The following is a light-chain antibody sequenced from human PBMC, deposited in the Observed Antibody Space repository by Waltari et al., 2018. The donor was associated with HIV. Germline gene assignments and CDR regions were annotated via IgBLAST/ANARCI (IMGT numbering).Light chain of an antibody. CDR1: SSDVGGYNY. CDR2: EVS. J-gene: IGLJ1*01. CDR3: SSYTSTSTGV. V-gene: IGLV2-14*01. Sequence: QSALTQPASVSGSPGQSITISCTGTSSDVGGYNYVSWYQQHPGKAPKFMIYEVSNRPLGVSKRFSGSKSGNTASLTISGLQAEDEADYYCSSYTSTSTGVFGTGTKVTVL.